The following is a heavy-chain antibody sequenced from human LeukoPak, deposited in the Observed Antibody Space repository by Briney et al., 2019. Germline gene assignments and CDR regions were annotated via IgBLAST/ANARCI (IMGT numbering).Heavy chain of an antibody. J-gene: IGHJ4*02. Sequence: GGSLRLSCAASGFSISRYWMSWVRQAPGKGLEWVANIKQDGSEKYYVDSVKGRFTISRDNSKNTLYLQMNSLRAEDTAVYYCARETLAVAGPGYFDYWGQGTLVTVSS. V-gene: IGHV3-7*01. CDR3: ARETLAVAGPGYFDY. D-gene: IGHD6-19*01. CDR1: GFSISRYW. CDR2: IKQDGSEK.